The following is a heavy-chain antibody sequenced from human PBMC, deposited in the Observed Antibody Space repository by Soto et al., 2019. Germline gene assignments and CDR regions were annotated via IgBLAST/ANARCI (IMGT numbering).Heavy chain of an antibody. CDR3: ARHEVERWLQWYYFDY. CDR1: GGSISSSSYY. CDR2: IYYSGST. V-gene: IGHV4-39*01. D-gene: IGHD5-12*01. Sequence: SETLSLTCTVSGGSISSSSYYWGWIRQPPGKGLEWIGSIYYSGSTYYNPSLKSRVTISVDTSKNQFSLKLSSVTAADTAVYYCARHEVERWLQWYYFDYWGQGTLVTVSS. J-gene: IGHJ4*02.